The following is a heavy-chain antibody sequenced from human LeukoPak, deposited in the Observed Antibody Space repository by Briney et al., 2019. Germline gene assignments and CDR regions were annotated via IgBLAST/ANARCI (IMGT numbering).Heavy chain of an antibody. J-gene: IGHJ4*02. V-gene: IGHV1-18*04. D-gene: IGHD5-24*01. CDR3: AREREMATSWYYFDY. Sequence: GASVKVSCKASGYTITAYYLHWVRQAPGQGLEWMGWISAYNGNTNYAQKLQGRVTMTTDTSTSTAYMELRSLRSDDTAVYYCAREREMATSWYYFDYWGQGALVTVSS. CDR1: GYTITAYY. CDR2: ISAYNGNT.